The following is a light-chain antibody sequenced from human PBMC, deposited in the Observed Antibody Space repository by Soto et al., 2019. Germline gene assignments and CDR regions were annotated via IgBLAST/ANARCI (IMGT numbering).Light chain of an antibody. Sequence: DIQMTQSPSTLSASVGDRVTITCRASQSISDWLAWYQQKPGKAPKFLIYKASNLESGVPSRFSGSGSGTDFTLTISSVQPDDFATYYCQYDSYSWTFGQGTKVEIK. J-gene: IGKJ1*01. CDR3: QYDSYSWT. CDR2: KAS. V-gene: IGKV1-5*03. CDR1: QSISDW.